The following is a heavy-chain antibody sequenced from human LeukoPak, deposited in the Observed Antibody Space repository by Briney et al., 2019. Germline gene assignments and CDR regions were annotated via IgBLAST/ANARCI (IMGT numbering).Heavy chain of an antibody. CDR2: ICGGGAST. CDR1: GFIFSNYA. CDR3: AKVRGAAARLYYFDY. J-gene: IGHJ4*02. D-gene: IGHD6-25*01. V-gene: IGHV3-23*01. Sequence: GGSLRLSCAASGFIFSNYAMSWVRQAPGKGLEGVSTICGGGASTYYADSVKGRFTISRDNSKNTLYLQMNSLRAGDTAVYYCAKVRGAAARLYYFDYWGQGTLVTVSS.